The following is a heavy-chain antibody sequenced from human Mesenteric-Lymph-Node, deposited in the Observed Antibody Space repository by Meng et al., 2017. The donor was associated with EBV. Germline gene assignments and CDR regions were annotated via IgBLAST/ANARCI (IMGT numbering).Heavy chain of an antibody. CDR3: AREGTTVTRWFDP. D-gene: IGHD4-11*01. J-gene: IGHJ5*02. CDR1: GDSVSSGNNY. Sequence: QGQMEESGPGLVKPSETLSLTRNVSGDSVSSGNNYWSWIRPSPGRGLEWIGNIYFTGSNFYNLALKSRVTISGDKSKNQFSLKLTSVTAADTAVYYCAREGTTVTRWFDPWGPGTLVTVSS. CDR2: IYFTGSN. V-gene: IGHV4-61*01.